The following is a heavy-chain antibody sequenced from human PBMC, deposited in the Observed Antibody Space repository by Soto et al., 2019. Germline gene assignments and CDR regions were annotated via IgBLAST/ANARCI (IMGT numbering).Heavy chain of an antibody. J-gene: IGHJ4*02. D-gene: IGHD3-22*01. CDR3: ARRTDYYASSGTFDY. CDR2: IYHSGST. Sequence: SETLSLTCAVSAGSISRNNLRSWVCHSPGKGLEWIGEIYHSGSTNYNPSLESRVTILVDKSKNKFSLNLSSVTAADTAVYYCARRTDYYASSGTFDYWGQGTLVTVS. V-gene: IGHV4-4*02. CDR1: AGSISRNNL.